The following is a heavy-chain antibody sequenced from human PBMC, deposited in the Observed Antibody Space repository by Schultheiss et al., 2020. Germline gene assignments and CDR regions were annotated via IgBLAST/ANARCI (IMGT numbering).Heavy chain of an antibody. J-gene: IGHJ6*03. CDR1: GFTFSSYS. V-gene: IGHV3-48*02. CDR2: ISSSSSTI. Sequence: GGSLRLSCAASGFTFSSYSMNWVRQAPGKGLEWVSYISSSSSTIYYADSVKGRFTISRDNAKNSLYLQMNSLRDEDTAVYYCAREPLLLADYYYYYYMDVWGKGTTVTVSS. D-gene: IGHD3-10*01. CDR3: AREPLLLADYYYYYYMDV.